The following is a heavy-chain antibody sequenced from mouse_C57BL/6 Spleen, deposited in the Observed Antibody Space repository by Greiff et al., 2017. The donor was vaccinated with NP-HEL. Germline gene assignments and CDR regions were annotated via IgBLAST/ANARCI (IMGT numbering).Heavy chain of an antibody. CDR1: GYTFTSYG. CDR3: ARKWDGYDGYYAMDY. J-gene: IGHJ4*01. D-gene: IGHD2-2*01. V-gene: IGHV1-81*01. CDR2: IYPRSGNT. Sequence: QVQLQQSGAELARPGASVKLSCKASGYTFTSYGISWVKQRTGQGLEWIGEIYPRSGNTYYNEKFKGKATLTADKSSSTAYMELRSLTSEDSAVYFCARKWDGYDGYYAMDYWGQGTSVTVFS.